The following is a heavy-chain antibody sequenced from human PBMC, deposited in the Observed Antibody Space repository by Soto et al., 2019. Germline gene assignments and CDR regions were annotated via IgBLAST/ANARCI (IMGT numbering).Heavy chain of an antibody. Sequence: SSETLSLTCTVSGTSISSYYWSWIRQPAGKGLEWIGRIYNGLNTNYNPALKSRVTMSVDTSKNQFSLNLTSVTAADTAVYYCARVVTSWFDPWGQGTLVTVSS. CDR1: GTSISSYY. CDR3: ARVVTSWFDP. CDR2: IYNGLNT. D-gene: IGHD2-2*01. J-gene: IGHJ5*02. V-gene: IGHV4-4*07.